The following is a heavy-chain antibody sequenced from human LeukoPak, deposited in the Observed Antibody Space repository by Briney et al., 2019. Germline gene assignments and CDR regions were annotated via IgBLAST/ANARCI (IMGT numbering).Heavy chain of an antibody. Sequence: GGSLRLSCAASGFTFSSYSMNWVRQAPGKGLEWVSSISSSNSYIYYADSVKGRFTISRDNAKNSLYLQMNSLRAEDTAVYYCARAPEGYLDYWGQGTLVTVSS. D-gene: IGHD1-14*01. CDR3: ARAPEGYLDY. V-gene: IGHV3-21*01. J-gene: IGHJ4*02. CDR1: GFTFSSYS. CDR2: ISSSNSYI.